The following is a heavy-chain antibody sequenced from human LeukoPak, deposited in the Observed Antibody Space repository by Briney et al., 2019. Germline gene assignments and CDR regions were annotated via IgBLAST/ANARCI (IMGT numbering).Heavy chain of an antibody. J-gene: IGHJ4*02. CDR2: INQDGSQK. CDR1: GGSISSTNYY. Sequence: ETLSLTCTVSGGSISSTNYYWGWIRQPPGKGLEWVAHINQDGSQKYYVDSVEGRFAISRDNAKNSLYLQMNSLRAEDTAIYYCARWRSQQSEFDLWGQGTLATISS. D-gene: IGHD3-3*01. CDR3: ARWRSQQSEFDL. V-gene: IGHV3-7*01.